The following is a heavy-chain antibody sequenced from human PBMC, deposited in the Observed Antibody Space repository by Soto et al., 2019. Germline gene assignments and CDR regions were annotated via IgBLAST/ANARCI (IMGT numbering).Heavy chain of an antibody. CDR2: ISYTGSP. CDR3: ARHSGYCSGRSCIFFDN. D-gene: IGHD2-15*01. CDR1: GGSISTSSYL. Sequence: SETLSLTCTVSGGSISTSSYLWGWVRQPPGNGLEWIGSISYTGSPYYNPSLRSRVTMSVDTSKNQFSLRLSSVTAADTASYYCARHSGYCSGRSCIFFDNWGRGALVTVSS. J-gene: IGHJ4*02. V-gene: IGHV4-39*01.